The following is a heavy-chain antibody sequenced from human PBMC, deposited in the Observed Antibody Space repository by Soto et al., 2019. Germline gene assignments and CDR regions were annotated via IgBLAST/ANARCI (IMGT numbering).Heavy chain of an antibody. CDR1: GFTFSAVY. J-gene: IGHJ4*02. D-gene: IGHD6-19*01. V-gene: IGHV3-11*05. CDR3: ARDRGAVTGQYFDY. Sequence: QVQLEESGGGLVKPGGSLRLSCAASGFTFSAVYMSWIRQAPNKGLEYISYISSSGTSANYADSVKGRFTISRENPKNSRYLQMNSLRAEDTAVYYCARDRGAVTGQYFDYWGQGALVTVSS. CDR2: ISSSGTSA.